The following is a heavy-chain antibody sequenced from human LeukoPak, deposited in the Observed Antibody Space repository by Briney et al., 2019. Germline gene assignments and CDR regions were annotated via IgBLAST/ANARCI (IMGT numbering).Heavy chain of an antibody. V-gene: IGHV3-30-3*01. CDR3: AKGPLYGMDV. Sequence: GGSLRLSCAASGFTFSSYAMHWVRQAPGKGLEWVAVISYDGSNKYYADSVKGRFTISRDNSKNTLYLQMNSLRAEDTAVYYCAKGPLYGMDVWGQGTTVTVSS. J-gene: IGHJ6*02. CDR1: GFTFSSYA. CDR2: ISYDGSNK.